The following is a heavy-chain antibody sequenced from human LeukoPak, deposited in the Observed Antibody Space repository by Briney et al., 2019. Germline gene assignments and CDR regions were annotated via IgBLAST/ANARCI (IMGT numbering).Heavy chain of an antibody. D-gene: IGHD3-10*01. CDR3: ARSRIWFGENYYYMDV. V-gene: IGHV3-64*01. CDR1: GFTFSSYA. J-gene: IGHJ6*03. CDR2: ISSNGGST. Sequence: PGGSLRLSCAASGFTFSSYAMHWVRQAPGKGLEYVSAISSNGGSTYYANSVKGRFTISRDNSKNTLYLQMGSLRAEDMAVYYCARSRIWFGENYYYMDVWGKGTTVTISS.